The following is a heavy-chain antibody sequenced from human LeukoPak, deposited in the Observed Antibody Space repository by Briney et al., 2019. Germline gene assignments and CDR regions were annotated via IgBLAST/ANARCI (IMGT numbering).Heavy chain of an antibody. CDR2: IYDSGST. CDR1: GGSISSGDYY. CDR3: ARHKSFTFGGDPLTYYFDY. Sequence: SETLSLTCTVSGGSISSGDYYWSWIRQPPGKGLEWIGYIYDSGSTNYNPSLKSRVTISVDTSKNQFSLKLSSVTAADTAVYYCARHKSFTFGGDPLTYYFDYWGQGTLVTVSS. D-gene: IGHD3-16*01. J-gene: IGHJ4*02. V-gene: IGHV4-30-4*08.